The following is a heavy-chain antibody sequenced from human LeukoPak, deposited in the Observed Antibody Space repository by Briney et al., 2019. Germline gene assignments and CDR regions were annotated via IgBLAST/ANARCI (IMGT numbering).Heavy chain of an antibody. D-gene: IGHD5-12*01. CDR2: ISGGGGST. CDR1: GFTFSSYA. V-gene: IGHV3-23*01. J-gene: IGHJ6*02. Sequence: GGSLRLSCAASGFTFSSYAMSWVRQAPGKGLEWVSAISGGGGSTYYADSVKGRFTIPRDNSKHTLYLQMNSLRAEDTAVYYCAKDSKGGYDSYYYGMDVRGQGTTVTVSS. CDR3: AKDSKGGYDSYYYGMDV.